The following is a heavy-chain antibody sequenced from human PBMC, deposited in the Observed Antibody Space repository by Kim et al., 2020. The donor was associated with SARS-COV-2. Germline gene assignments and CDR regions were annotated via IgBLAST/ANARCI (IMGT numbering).Heavy chain of an antibody. CDR1: GGSFSGYY. J-gene: IGHJ6*01. CDR3: ARRAPDYYDILTGFSVGGM. Sequence: ETLSLICAVYGGSFSGYYWSWIRQPPGKGLEWIGEINHSGSTNYNPSLKSRVTISVDTSKNQFSLKLSSVTAADTAVYYCARRAPDYYDILTGFSVGGM. D-gene: IGHD3-9*01. V-gene: IGHV4-34*01. CDR2: INHSGST.